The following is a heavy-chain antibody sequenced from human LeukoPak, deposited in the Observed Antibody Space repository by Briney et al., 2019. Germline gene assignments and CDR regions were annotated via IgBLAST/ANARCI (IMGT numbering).Heavy chain of an antibody. V-gene: IGHV3-23*01. CDR3: AKAPVTTCRGAFCYPFDY. CDR2: ISDTGNT. Sequence: GGSLRLSCAASGFTLSSYAMSWARQAPGKGLEGVSAISDTGNTYHADSVKGRFTISRDSSKNTLFLQMNRLRPEDAAVYYCAKAPVTTCRGAFCYPFDYWGLGTLVTVSS. D-gene: IGHD2-15*01. CDR1: GFTLSSYA. J-gene: IGHJ4*02.